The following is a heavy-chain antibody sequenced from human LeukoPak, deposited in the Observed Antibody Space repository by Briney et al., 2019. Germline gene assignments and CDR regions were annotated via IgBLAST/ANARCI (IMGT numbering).Heavy chain of an antibody. D-gene: IGHD6-13*01. Sequence: PSETLSLTSAVYGGSFSGYYWSWIRQPPGKGLEWIGEINHSGSTNYNPSLKSRVTISVDTSKNQFSLTLSSVTAADTAVYYCATRPDIASTGPGWFDPWGQGTLVTVSS. J-gene: IGHJ5*02. CDR3: ATRPDIASTGPGWFDP. CDR2: INHSGST. CDR1: GGSFSGYY. V-gene: IGHV4-34*01.